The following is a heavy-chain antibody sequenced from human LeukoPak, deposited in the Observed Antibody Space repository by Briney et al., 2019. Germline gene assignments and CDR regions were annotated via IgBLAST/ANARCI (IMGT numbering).Heavy chain of an antibody. CDR3: ARGQNPEYFFGMDV. V-gene: IGHV4-61*01. CDR1: GASVSSDSYY. CDR2: IYHTGST. Sequence: SETLSLTCTVSGASVSSDSYYWSWIRQPLGKGLEWIGYIYHTGSTNHNPSLESRVTISVDTSKNQFSLKVTSVTAADTADYYCARGQNPEYFFGMDVWGQGTTVIVSS. J-gene: IGHJ6*02. D-gene: IGHD1-14*01.